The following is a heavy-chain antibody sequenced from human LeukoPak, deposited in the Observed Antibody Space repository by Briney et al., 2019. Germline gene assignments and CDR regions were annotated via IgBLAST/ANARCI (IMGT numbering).Heavy chain of an antibody. J-gene: IGHJ4*02. CDR3: ARVRNHIVVVTVLRYFDY. V-gene: IGHV4-59*01. D-gene: IGHD2-21*02. CDR2: LYYMRGA. Sequence: SETLSLTCTVSGGSISGYYWSWSRQPPGKGVEWIGNLYYMRGAWYKSSLKSRVTTSVDTSRNEFSLKLSSVTAADTAVYYCARVRNHIVVVTVLRYFDYWGQGTLVTVSS. CDR1: GGSISGYY.